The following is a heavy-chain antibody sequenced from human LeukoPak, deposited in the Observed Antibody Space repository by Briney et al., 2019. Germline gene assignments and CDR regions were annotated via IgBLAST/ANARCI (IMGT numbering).Heavy chain of an antibody. Sequence: VGSLRLSCAASVVTFCSDEMNCGRQAPGKGVGCGSYVNIGGTTIYYADAVTGRFTICRDNAKNSLYLQMNSLRDEATAVYYCASAPYDYVWGSYRFDYWGQGTLVTASS. CDR1: VVTFCSDE. V-gene: IGHV3-48*03. CDR2: VNIGGTTI. CDR3: ASAPYDYVWGSYRFDY. J-gene: IGHJ4*02. D-gene: IGHD3-16*02.